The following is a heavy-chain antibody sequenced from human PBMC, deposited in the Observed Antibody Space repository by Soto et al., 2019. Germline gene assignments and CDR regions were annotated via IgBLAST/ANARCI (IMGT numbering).Heavy chain of an antibody. CDR1: GYTFTGYY. D-gene: IGHD3-22*01. Sequence: GASVKVSCKASGYTFTGYYMHWVRQASGQGLEWMGWINPNSGGTNYAQKFQGWVTMTRDTSISTAYMELSRLRSDDTAVYYCATSKTFHYYDSSGYSSDAFDIWGQGTMVTVSS. CDR2: INPNSGGT. CDR3: ATSKTFHYYDSSGYSSDAFDI. J-gene: IGHJ3*02. V-gene: IGHV1-2*04.